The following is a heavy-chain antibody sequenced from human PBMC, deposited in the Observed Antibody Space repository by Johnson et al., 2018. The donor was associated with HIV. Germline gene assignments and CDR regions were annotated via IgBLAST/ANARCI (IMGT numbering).Heavy chain of an antibody. CDR1: GFTFSSYA. CDR2: ISYDGANK. J-gene: IGHJ3*02. V-gene: IGHV3-30-3*01. CDR3: AKADDLEDTSGYLSAFDI. D-gene: IGHD3-22*01. Sequence: QVQLVESGGGVVQPGRSLRLSCAASGFTFSSYAMHWVRQAPGKGLEWVAVISYDGANKYYADSVKGRFTISIDNSKNTLYLQMNSLRAEDTAVYYCAKADDLEDTSGYLSAFDIWGQGTMVTVSS.